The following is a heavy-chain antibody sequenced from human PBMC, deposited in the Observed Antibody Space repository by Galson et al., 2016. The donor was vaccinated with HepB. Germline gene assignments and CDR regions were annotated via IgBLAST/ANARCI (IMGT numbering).Heavy chain of an antibody. CDR2: ISSDGTYK. D-gene: IGHD3-16*01. J-gene: IGHJ4*02. Sequence: SLRLSCAASGFTFSTYAMHWVRQPPGKGLEWVAVISSDGTYKNDVGSVKGRFTISRNNSKRKLYLQMSTLRPEDTAVYYCWRLSYRQVLYWGQGTLVTVS. CDR3: WRLSYRQVLY. CDR1: GFTFSTYA. V-gene: IGHV3-30*03.